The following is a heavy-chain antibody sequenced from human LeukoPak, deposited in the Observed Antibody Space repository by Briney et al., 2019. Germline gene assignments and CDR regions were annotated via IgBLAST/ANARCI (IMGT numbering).Heavy chain of an antibody. D-gene: IGHD4-23*01. CDR1: GFTFSSYG. CDR2: INSDGSVT. J-gene: IGHJ4*02. CDR3: ARTVGSQEY. V-gene: IGHV3-74*01. Sequence: GGSLRLSCAASGFTFSSYGMHWVRQAPGKGLVWVSRINSDGSVTTYADSVKGRFTISRDNAKNTLFLQMNSLRLEDTAVYYCARTVGSQEYWGQGTLVTVSS.